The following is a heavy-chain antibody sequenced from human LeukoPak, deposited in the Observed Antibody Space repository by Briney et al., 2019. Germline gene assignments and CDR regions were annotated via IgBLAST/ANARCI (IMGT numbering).Heavy chain of an antibody. CDR3: ASRKAAANDAFDI. CDR1: GFTFSSYS. D-gene: IGHD6-13*01. V-gene: IGHV3-21*05. Sequence: GGSLRLSCAASGFTFSSYSMNWVRQAPGKGLEWVSYISSSSSYIFYADSVKGRFTISRDNAKNPLYLQMNSLRAEDTAVYYCASRKAAANDAFDIWGQGTMVTVSS. CDR2: ISSSSSYI. J-gene: IGHJ3*02.